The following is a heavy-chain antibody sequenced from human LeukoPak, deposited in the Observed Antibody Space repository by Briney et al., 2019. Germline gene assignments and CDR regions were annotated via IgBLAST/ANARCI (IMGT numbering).Heavy chain of an antibody. D-gene: IGHD3-10*01. CDR1: GFTFSSHG. V-gene: IGHV3-74*01. J-gene: IGHJ3*02. CDR3: ARDRGGSAFDI. Sequence: GGSLRLSCAASGFTFSSHGMHWVRQAPGKGLVWVSRINSDGSSTSYADSVKGRFTISRDNAKNTLYLQMNSLRAEDTAVYHCARDRGGSAFDILGQGTMVTVSS. CDR2: INSDGSST.